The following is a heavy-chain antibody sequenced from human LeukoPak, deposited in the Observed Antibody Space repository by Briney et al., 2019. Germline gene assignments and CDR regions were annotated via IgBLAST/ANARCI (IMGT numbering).Heavy chain of an antibody. J-gene: IGHJ4*02. CDR2: LYSGGST. CDR3: ARDSSTGRYGPLDN. CDR1: GFTVSSNY. V-gene: IGHV3-66*01. Sequence: GGSLRLSCVVSGFTVSSNYMNWVRQAPGKGLEWVSVLYSGGSTYYADFVKDRFTISRDDSKNTLYLQMNSPRAEDTAVYYCARDSSTGRYGPLDNWGQGSLVTVSS. D-gene: IGHD1-26*01.